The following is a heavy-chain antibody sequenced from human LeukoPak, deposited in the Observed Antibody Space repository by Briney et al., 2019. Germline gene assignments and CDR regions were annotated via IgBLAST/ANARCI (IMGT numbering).Heavy chain of an antibody. J-gene: IGHJ4*02. CDR3: VRGGWRIIETGGDS. Sequence: GGSLRLSCATSEFTFSAYAMNWVRQAPGKGLEWVGYISPTGSTMFYAGSVKGRFTISRDNADNSLYLQMRSLRVEDTAMYYCVRGGWRIIETGGDSWGQGTLVTVSS. D-gene: IGHD2-15*01. V-gene: IGHV3-48*04. CDR2: ISPTGSTM. CDR1: EFTFSAYA.